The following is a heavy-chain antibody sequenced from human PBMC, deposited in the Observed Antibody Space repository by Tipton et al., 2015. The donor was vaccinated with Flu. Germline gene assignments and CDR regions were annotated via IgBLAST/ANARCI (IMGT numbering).Heavy chain of an antibody. CDR1: GGSISSGSYY. V-gene: IGHV4-61*02. J-gene: IGHJ3*02. CDR2: IHTTGST. D-gene: IGHD3-3*01. CDR3: ARSKGKYSSDGSAYFDAFDI. Sequence: TLSLTCTVSGGSISSGSYYWNWIRQPAGKGLEWIGRIHTTGSTNYSPSLRSRVTVSVDTSKNQFSLKVTSVTAADTALYYCARSKGKYSSDGSAYFDAFDIWGQGTMVTVSS.